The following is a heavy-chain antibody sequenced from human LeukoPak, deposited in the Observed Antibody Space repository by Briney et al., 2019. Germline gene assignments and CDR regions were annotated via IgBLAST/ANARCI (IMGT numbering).Heavy chain of an antibody. D-gene: IGHD1-26*01. V-gene: IGHV3-30*02. CDR1: GVTFSSCG. CDR2: IRYDGSDK. CDR3: VKDVGVGASYFDN. J-gene: IGHJ4*02. Sequence: PGGSLRLSCAASGVTFSSCGMHWVRQSPGKGLEWVAYIRYDGSDKYYIDSVKGRFTIARDNPKETLYPQMTSLSHDDTAVYFCVKDVGVGASYFDNWGQGILVAVSS.